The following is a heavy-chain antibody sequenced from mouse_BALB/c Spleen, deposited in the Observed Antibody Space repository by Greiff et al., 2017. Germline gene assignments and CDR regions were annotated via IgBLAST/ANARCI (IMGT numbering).Heavy chain of an antibody. V-gene: IGHV5-12-2*01. Sequence: EVQVVESGGGLVQPGGSLKLSCAASGFTFSSYTMSWVRQTPEKRLEWVAYISNGGGSTYYPDTVKGRFTISRDNAKNTLYLQMSSLKSEDTAMYYCARNWTATDYFDYWGQGTTLTVSS. CDR2: ISNGGGST. CDR3: ARNWTATDYFDY. D-gene: IGHD1-2*01. J-gene: IGHJ2*01. CDR1: GFTFSSYT.